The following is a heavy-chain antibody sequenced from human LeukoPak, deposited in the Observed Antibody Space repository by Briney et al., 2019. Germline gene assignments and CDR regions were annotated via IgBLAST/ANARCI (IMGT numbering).Heavy chain of an antibody. D-gene: IGHD1-14*01. CDR2: INSGGSST. Sequence: GGSLRLSCAASGFTFSSYWMHWVRQAPGKGLVWVSRINSGGSSTTYADSVKGRFTISRDNAKNTLYLQMNSLRAEDTAVYYCGREPQAEYYFDYWGQGTVVTGSS. J-gene: IGHJ4*02. V-gene: IGHV3-74*01. CDR1: GFTFSSYW. CDR3: GREPQAEYYFDY.